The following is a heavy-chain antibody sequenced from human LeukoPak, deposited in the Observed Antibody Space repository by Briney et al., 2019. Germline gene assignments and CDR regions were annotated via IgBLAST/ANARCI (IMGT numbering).Heavy chain of an antibody. CDR3: ARDRNPGEINIMDV. Sequence: ASVKVSCKASGGTFSSYAISWVRQAPGQGLEGMGGIIPIFGTANYTQKFQGRVTIIADKSTSTAYMELSSLRSEDTAVYYCARDRNPGEINIMDVWGKGTTVTGSS. J-gene: IGHJ6*04. CDR1: GGTFSSYA. D-gene: IGHD3-10*01. V-gene: IGHV1-69*06. CDR2: IIPIFGTA.